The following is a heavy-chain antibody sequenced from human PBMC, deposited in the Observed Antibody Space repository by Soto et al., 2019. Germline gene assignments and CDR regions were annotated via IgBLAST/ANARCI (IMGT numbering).Heavy chain of an antibody. CDR2: IYYGGST. Sequence: SETLSLTCTVSGGSISSSNYYWVWIRQPPGKGLEWIGSIYYGGSTYYNPSLKSRVTMSVDTSKNQFSLKVNSVTAADTAVYYCARDRGGGSPWYYWGQGTLVTVSS. D-gene: IGHD2-15*01. V-gene: IGHV4-39*02. J-gene: IGHJ4*02. CDR3: ARDRGGGSPWYY. CDR1: GGSISSSNYY.